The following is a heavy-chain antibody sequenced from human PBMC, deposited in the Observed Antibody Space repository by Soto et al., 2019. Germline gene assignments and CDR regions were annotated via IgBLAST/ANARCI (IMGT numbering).Heavy chain of an antibody. D-gene: IGHD6-25*01. V-gene: IGHV3-33*01. J-gene: IGHJ5*02. CDR3: ARDVLTAAAGSVNWFDP. CDR2: IWYDGTKK. CDR1: GFSLRTYG. Sequence: QVQLVESGGGVVQSGRSLTLSCAASGFSLRTYGMHWLRRAPGKGLEWVAFIWYDGTKKFYANSVKGRSTISKDNSNNILYLQMSGLRVEDTGVYYCARDVLTAAAGSVNWFDPWGQGTLVTVSS.